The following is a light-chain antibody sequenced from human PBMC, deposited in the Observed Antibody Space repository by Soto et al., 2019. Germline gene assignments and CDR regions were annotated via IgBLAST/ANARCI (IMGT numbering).Light chain of an antibody. Sequence: QSVLTQPPSASGSPGQSVTISCTGTSSDVGGYDSVSWYQQHPNKAPKLMIYEVAKRPSGALDRFSGSKSGSTASLTVSGLQAEDEADYYCSSYAGNNNLIFGGGTKVTVL. CDR3: SSYAGNNNLI. CDR2: EVA. J-gene: IGLJ2*01. V-gene: IGLV2-8*01. CDR1: SSDVGGYDS.